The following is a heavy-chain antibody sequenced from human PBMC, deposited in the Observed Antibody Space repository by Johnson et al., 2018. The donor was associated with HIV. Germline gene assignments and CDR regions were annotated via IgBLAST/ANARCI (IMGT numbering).Heavy chain of an antibody. CDR1: AFTFSSYG. CDR2: IRNDGINK. V-gene: IGHV3-30*02. Sequence: QVQLVESGGGVVQPGGSLRLSCAASAFTFSSYGMHWVRQAPGKGLEWVAFIRNDGINKYYADSVKGRFTISRDNSKNTLYLQMNSLRPEDTAVYYCARDGSTSCSDCFDAFDIWGQGTMVAVSS. D-gene: IGHD2-2*01. CDR3: ARDGSTSCSDCFDAFDI. J-gene: IGHJ3*02.